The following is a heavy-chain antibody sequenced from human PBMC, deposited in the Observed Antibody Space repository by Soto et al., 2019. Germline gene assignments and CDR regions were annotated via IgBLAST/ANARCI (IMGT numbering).Heavy chain of an antibody. D-gene: IGHD3-3*01. CDR2: INHSGST. CDR3: ARGLHRITIFGVVIHYYFDY. J-gene: IGHJ4*02. CDR1: GGSFSGYY. V-gene: IGHV4-34*01. Sequence: SETLSLTCAVYGGSFSGYYWSWIRQPPGKGLEWIGEINHSGSTNYNPSLKSRVTISVDTSNNQFSLKLSSVTAADTAVYYCARGLHRITIFGVVIHYYFDYWGQGTLVTVSS.